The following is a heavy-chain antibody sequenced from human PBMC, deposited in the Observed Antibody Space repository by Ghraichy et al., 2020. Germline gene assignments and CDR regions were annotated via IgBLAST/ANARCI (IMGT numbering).Heavy chain of an antibody. CDR1: GFTFSTYS. Sequence: GGSLRLSCAASGFTFSTYSMSWVRQAPGKGLEWVSSIDRSSSYIYYADSVKGRFTISRDNAKNSLYLQMNSLRAEDTAVYYCAKPGGESVVLGKGSDNWGQGTLVTVSS. V-gene: IGHV3-21*01. J-gene: IGHJ4*02. CDR2: IDRSSSYI. CDR3: AKPGGESVVLGKGSDN. D-gene: IGHD2-8*01.